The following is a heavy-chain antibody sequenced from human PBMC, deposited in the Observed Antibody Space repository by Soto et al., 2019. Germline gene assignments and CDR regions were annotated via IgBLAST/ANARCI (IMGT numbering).Heavy chain of an antibody. CDR3: GRQPYDILTGYLWNWFDP. V-gene: IGHV4-59*08. CDR1: GGSISSYY. J-gene: IGHJ5*02. Sequence: QVQLQESGPGLVKPSETLSLTCTVSGGSISSYYWSWIRQPPGKGLEWIGYIYYRGSTNYNPSLTSRFTISVDTSKNQFSLKLSSVTAADTAVFYCGRQPYDILTGYLWNWFDPGGQGTLVTVSS. D-gene: IGHD3-9*01. CDR2: IYYRGST.